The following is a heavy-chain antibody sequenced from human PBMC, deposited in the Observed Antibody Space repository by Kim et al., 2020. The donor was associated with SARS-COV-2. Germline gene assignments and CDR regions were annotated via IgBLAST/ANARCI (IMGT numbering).Heavy chain of an antibody. CDR3: ARDYDFWSGLPDYYYGMDV. CDR1: GYTFTSYG. Sequence: ASVKVSCKASGYTFTSYGISWVRQAPGQGLEWMGWISAYNGNTNYAQKLQGRVTMTTDTSTSTAYMELRSLRSDDTAVYYCARDYDFWSGLPDYYYGMDVWGQGTPVTVSS. D-gene: IGHD3-3*01. V-gene: IGHV1-18*01. J-gene: IGHJ6*02. CDR2: ISAYNGNT.